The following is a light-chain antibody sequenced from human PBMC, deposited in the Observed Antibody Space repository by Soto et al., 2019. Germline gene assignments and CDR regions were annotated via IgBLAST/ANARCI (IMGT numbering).Light chain of an antibody. CDR1: SSNIGSNT. CDR2: SNN. Sequence: VLTQPPSASGTPGHRVTISCSGSSSNIGSNTVNWYQQLPGTAPKLLIYSNNQRPSGVPDRFSGSKSGTSASLAISGLQSEDEADYYCAAWDDSLNGYGFGTGTEVTAL. J-gene: IGLJ1*01. CDR3: AAWDDSLNGYG. V-gene: IGLV1-44*01.